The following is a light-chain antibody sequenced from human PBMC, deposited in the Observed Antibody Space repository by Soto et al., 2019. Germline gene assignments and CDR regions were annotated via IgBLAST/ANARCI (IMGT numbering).Light chain of an antibody. Sequence: QSVLTQPPSASATPGQTVTISCSGRYSNFGSNFVSWYQRLPGTAPKLLIYSINQRPSGVPDRFSGSKSGTSASLTISGLQSEDEADYFCSSWDDSLDGPVFGGGTKLTVL. CDR2: SIN. CDR3: SSWDDSLDGPV. J-gene: IGLJ3*02. V-gene: IGLV1-44*01. CDR1: YSNFGSNF.